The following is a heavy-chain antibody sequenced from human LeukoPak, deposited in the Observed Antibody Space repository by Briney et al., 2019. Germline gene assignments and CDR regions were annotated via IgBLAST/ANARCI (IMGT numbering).Heavy chain of an antibody. J-gene: IGHJ4*02. V-gene: IGHV4-59*08. CDR1: SATINSYY. CDR2: IYYNGRT. Sequence: SETLSLTCTVLSATINSYYWSWIRQPPGKGLEWIGHIYYNGRTNYNPSLKSRVTISVDTSKNQFSLRLNSVTAADTAVYFCARRTGTAGYNYFDYWGQGTLVTVSS. D-gene: IGHD5-24*01. CDR3: ARRTGTAGYNYFDY.